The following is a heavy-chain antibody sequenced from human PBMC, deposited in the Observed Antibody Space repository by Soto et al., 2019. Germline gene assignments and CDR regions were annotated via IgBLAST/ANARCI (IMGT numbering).Heavy chain of an antibody. CDR3: ARVISGYFDY. CDR2: ISYSGST. Sequence: SETLSLTCTVSSDSISSYYWSWIRQPPGKRLEWIGYISYSGSTDYNPSLKSRVTISGDTSKNQFSLKVSSVTAADTAVYYCARVISGYFDYWGQGTLVTVSS. D-gene: IGHD2-15*01. V-gene: IGHV4-59*01. J-gene: IGHJ4*02. CDR1: SDSISSYY.